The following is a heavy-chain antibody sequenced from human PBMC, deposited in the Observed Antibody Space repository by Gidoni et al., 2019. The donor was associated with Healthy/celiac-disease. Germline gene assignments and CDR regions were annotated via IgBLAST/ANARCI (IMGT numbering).Heavy chain of an antibody. D-gene: IGHD6-19*01. V-gene: IGHV3-30*01. CDR3: AIDPSFLIAVAAHYYYYGMDV. Sequence: QVQLVESGGGVVQPGRSLRLSCAASGFTFSTYAMPWVRKAPGKWLEWVAVISYDGSNKYYADSVKGRLTIARDNSKNTLYLQMNSLRAEDTAVYYCAIDPSFLIAVAAHYYYYGMDVWGQGTTVTVSS. J-gene: IGHJ6*02. CDR1: GFTFSTYA. CDR2: ISYDGSNK.